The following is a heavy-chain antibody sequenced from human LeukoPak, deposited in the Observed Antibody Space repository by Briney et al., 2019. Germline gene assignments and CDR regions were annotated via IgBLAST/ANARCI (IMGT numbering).Heavy chain of an antibody. Sequence: SETLSLTCTVSGGSISSSSYYWGWIRQPPGKGLEWIGSIYYSGSTYYNPSLKSRVTISVDTSKNQFSLRLSSVTPADTAVYYCARSYGGWRDAFEIWGQGTMVTVSS. J-gene: IGHJ3*02. D-gene: IGHD4-23*01. CDR1: GGSISSSSYY. CDR3: ARSYGGWRDAFEI. CDR2: IYYSGST. V-gene: IGHV4-39*07.